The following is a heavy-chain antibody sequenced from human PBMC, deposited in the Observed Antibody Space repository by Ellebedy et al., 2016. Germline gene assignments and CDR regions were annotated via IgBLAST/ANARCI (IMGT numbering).Heavy chain of an antibody. J-gene: IGHJ4*02. Sequence: GGPLRLSCAASGFTFSTYSMNWVRQAPGKGLEWVSYISSSTIYYADSVKGRFTISRDNAKNSLYLQMNSLRVEDTAVYYCARGAELDYWGQGTLVTVSS. CDR2: ISSSTI. V-gene: IGHV3-48*04. CDR1: GFTFSTYS. CDR3: ARGAELDY. D-gene: IGHD3-16*01.